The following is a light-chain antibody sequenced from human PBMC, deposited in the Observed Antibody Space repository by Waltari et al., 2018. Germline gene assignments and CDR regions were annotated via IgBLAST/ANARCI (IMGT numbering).Light chain of an antibody. CDR1: QSISSW. CDR3: QQYNSYLLT. Sequence: DIQMTQSPSPLPASVGDRVTITCRASQSISSWLAWYQQKPGKAPKLLIYNASSLESGVPSRFSGSGSGTEFTLTISSLQPDDFATYYCQQYNSYLLTFGGGTKVEIK. CDR2: NAS. J-gene: IGKJ4*01. V-gene: IGKV1-5*01.